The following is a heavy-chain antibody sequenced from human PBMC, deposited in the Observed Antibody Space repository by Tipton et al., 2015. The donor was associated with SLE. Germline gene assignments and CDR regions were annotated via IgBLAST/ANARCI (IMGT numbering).Heavy chain of an antibody. CDR2: INSDGSST. J-gene: IGHJ2*01. V-gene: IGHV3-74*01. CDR1: GFTFSSYW. D-gene: IGHD4-17*01. CDR3: ASAMTTVTTVDL. Sequence: LSLTCAASGFTFSSYWMHWVRQAPGKGLVWVSRINSDGSSTSYADSVKGRFTISRDNAKNTLYLQMNSLRAEDTAVYYCASAMTTVTTVDLWGRGTLVTVSS.